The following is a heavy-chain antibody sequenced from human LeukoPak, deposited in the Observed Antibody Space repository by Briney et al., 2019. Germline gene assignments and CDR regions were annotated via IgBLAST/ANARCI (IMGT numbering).Heavy chain of an antibody. Sequence: SETLPLTCAVYGGSFSGYYWSWIRQPPGKGLEWIGEINHSGSTNYNPSLKSRVTISVDTSKNQFSLKLSSVTAADTAVYYCARTTEGGYSYGYFYYYYMDVWGKGTTVTISS. CDR2: INHSGST. V-gene: IGHV4-34*01. J-gene: IGHJ6*03. CDR1: GGSFSGYY. D-gene: IGHD5-18*01. CDR3: ARTTEGGYSYGYFYYYYMDV.